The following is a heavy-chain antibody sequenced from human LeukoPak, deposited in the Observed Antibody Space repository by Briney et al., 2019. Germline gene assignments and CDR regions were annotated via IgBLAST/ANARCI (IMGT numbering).Heavy chain of an antibody. J-gene: IGHJ4*02. CDR3: ATSFKQQLAPLDY. CDR2: MNPNSGNT. V-gene: IGHV1-8*01. D-gene: IGHD6-13*01. Sequence: GASVKVSCKASGYTFTSYDINWVRQATGQGLEWMGWMNPNSGNTGYAQKFQGRVTMTRNTSISTAYMELSSPRSEDTAVYYCATSFKQQLAPLDYWGQGTLVTVSS. CDR1: GYTFTSYD.